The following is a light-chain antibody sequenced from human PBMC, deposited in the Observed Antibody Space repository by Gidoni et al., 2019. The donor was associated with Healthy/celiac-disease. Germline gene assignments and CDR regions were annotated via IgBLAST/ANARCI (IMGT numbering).Light chain of an antibody. V-gene: IGLV1-36*01. J-gene: IGLJ3*02. CDR1: SSNIGNNA. Sequence: QSVLTQPPSVSVAPRQRVTISCSGSSSNIGNNAVNWYQQLPGKAPKLLIYYDDLLPSGVSDRFSGSKSGTSASLAISGLQSEDEADYYCAAWDDSLNGHWVFGGGTKLTVL. CDR3: AAWDDSLNGHWV. CDR2: YDD.